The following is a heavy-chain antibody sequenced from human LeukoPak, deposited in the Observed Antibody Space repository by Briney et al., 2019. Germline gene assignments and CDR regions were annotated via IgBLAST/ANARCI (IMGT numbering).Heavy chain of an antibody. Sequence: GGSLRLSCAASGFTFSSYWMTWVRQAPVKGLEWVANIKQDGSEKYYVDSVKGRFTIARDNAKNSLYLQMNSLRAEDTAVYYCAVAPLRNYYYGMDVWGQGTTVTV. J-gene: IGHJ6*02. CDR3: AVAPLRNYYYGMDV. V-gene: IGHV3-7*03. CDR1: GFTFSSYW. CDR2: IKQDGSEK. D-gene: IGHD5-12*01.